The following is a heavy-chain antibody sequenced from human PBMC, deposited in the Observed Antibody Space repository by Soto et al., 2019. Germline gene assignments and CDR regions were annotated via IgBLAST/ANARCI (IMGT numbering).Heavy chain of an antibody. CDR1: GYSSTNYY. CDR2: INPSGGTT. J-gene: IGHJ4*02. D-gene: IGHD5-12*01. Sequence: QMQLVQSGAEVKKPGASVKVSCKASGYSSTNYYMHWVRQAPGQGLEWMGIINPSGGTTRYARKFQGRITMTSDTSTSTVYMEVSSLSSEDTAVYYCARDGATMGSYYLDYWGQGTLVTVSS. V-gene: IGHV1-46*01. CDR3: ARDGATMGSYYLDY.